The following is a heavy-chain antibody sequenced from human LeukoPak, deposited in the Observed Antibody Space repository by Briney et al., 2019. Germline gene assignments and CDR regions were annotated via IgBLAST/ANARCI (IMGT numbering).Heavy chain of an antibody. CDR1: DGSISTGRYY. CDR3: ARDNIAADAFDI. J-gene: IGHJ3*02. Sequence: SETLSLTCTVSDGSISTGRYYWGWIRQPPGKGLEWIGSIFYSGSTYYNPSLKSRVTISVDTSKNQFSLKLSSVTAADTAVYYCARDNIAADAFDIWGQGTMVTVSS. CDR2: IFYSGST. D-gene: IGHD6-13*01. V-gene: IGHV4-39*02.